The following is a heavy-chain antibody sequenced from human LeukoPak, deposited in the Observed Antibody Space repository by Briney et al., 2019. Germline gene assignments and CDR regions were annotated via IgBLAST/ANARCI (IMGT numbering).Heavy chain of an antibody. J-gene: IGHJ5*02. CDR3: ARSHQTFTIFGVAYNWFDP. Sequence: TGGSLRLPCAASGFTFDDYAMHWVRHAPGKGLEWIGYIYYSGSTKFNPSLKSRVAISVDTSKSQFSLRLSSVTAADTAVYYCARSHQTFTIFGVAYNWFDPWGQGTLVTVSS. CDR2: IYYSGST. V-gene: IGHV4-59*01. D-gene: IGHD3-3*01. CDR1: GFTFDDYA.